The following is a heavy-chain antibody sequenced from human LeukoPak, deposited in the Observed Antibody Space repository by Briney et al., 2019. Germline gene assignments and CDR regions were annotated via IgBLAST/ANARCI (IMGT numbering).Heavy chain of an antibody. Sequence: SETLSLTCTVSGGSMTNYYWTWIRQPPGEGLEWLAYIYYYGSTNYNPSLESRLTLTVDTSKNQFSLRLSSVTAADTAVYYCAREGAGSYGFRYIDVWGKGTTVTVS. CDR2: IYYYGST. J-gene: IGHJ6*03. CDR1: GGSMTNYY. D-gene: IGHD5-18*01. V-gene: IGHV4-59*01. CDR3: AREGAGSYGFRYIDV.